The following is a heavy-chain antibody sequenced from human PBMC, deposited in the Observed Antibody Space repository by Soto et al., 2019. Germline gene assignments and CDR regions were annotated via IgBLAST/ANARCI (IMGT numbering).Heavy chain of an antibody. CDR3: ASHRGMSVGFSW. Sequence: SETLSLTCTVSGGSISSYYWSWIQQPPGKGLEWIGYIYYSGSTNYNPSLKSRVTISVDTSKNQFSLKLSSVTAADTAVYYCASHRGMSVGFSWWGQGTLVTVSS. J-gene: IGHJ4*02. V-gene: IGHV4-59*08. CDR1: GGSISSYY. D-gene: IGHD3-16*01. CDR2: IYYSGST.